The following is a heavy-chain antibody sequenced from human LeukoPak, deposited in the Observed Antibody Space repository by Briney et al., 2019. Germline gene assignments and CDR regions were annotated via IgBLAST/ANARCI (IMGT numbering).Heavy chain of an antibody. CDR3: ASGAARFDY. V-gene: IGHV1-69*13. CDR2: IIPIFGTA. J-gene: IGHJ4*02. Sequence: ASVKVSCKASGYIFTNYYMHWVRQAPGQGLEWMGGIIPIFGTANYAQKFQGRVTITADESTSTAYMELSSLRSEDTAVYYCASGAARFDYWGQGTLVTVSS. CDR1: GYIFTNYY. D-gene: IGHD6-6*01.